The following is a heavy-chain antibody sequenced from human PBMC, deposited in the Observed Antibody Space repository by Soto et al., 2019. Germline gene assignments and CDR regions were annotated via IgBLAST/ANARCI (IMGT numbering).Heavy chain of an antibody. V-gene: IGHV4-4*07. Sequence: LALTCTVSGGSISSYYWSWIRQPAGKGLEWIGRIYTSGSTNYNPSLKSRVTMSVDTSKNQFSLKLSSVTAADTAVYYCARASQQLVEWGHGRFHPWGQATLVTVSS. CDR3: ARASQQLVEWGHGRFHP. J-gene: IGHJ5*02. CDR1: GGSISSYY. CDR2: IYTSGST. D-gene: IGHD6-13*01.